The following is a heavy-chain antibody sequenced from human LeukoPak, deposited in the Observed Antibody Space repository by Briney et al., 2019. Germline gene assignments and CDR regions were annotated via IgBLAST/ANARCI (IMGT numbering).Heavy chain of an antibody. CDR1: GFTFSSYG. D-gene: IGHD3-9*01. Sequence: PGRSLRLSCAASGFTFSSYGMHWVRQAPGKGLEWVAVISYDGSNKYYADSVKGRFTISRDNSKNTLYLQMNSLRAEDTAVYYCARETIIRYFDYGDYWGQGTLVTVSS. V-gene: IGHV3-30*03. CDR2: ISYDGSNK. CDR3: ARETIIRYFDYGDY. J-gene: IGHJ4*02.